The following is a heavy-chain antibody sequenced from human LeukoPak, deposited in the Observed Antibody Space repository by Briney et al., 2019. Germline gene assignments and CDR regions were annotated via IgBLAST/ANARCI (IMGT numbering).Heavy chain of an antibody. CDR1: GFTFSSYS. CDR2: ISSSSSYI. Sequence: GGSLRLSCAASGFTFSSYSMNWVRQAPGKGLEWVSSISSSSSYIYYADSVKGRFTISRDNAKNSLYLQMNSLRAEDTAVYYCARAMAPGDAFDIWGQGTMVTVSS. V-gene: IGHV3-21*01. D-gene: IGHD3-10*01. J-gene: IGHJ3*02. CDR3: ARAMAPGDAFDI.